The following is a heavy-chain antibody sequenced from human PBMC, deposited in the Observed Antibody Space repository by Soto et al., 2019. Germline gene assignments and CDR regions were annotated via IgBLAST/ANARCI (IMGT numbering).Heavy chain of an antibody. V-gene: IGHV1-2*02. CDR3: ARDDRFNETATYYNCMDA. CDR2: LNPNSGGT. D-gene: IGHD3-16*02. Sequence: SVKVSCKNSGNTFTGYDLHWVRQAPGQGLEWMGWLNPNSGGTNYAQKFQGRVSMTRDTSISTAYMDLGRLTSDDTAVYYCARDDRFNETATYYNCMDARHEATTVTV. J-gene: IGHJ6*03. CDR1: GNTFTGYD.